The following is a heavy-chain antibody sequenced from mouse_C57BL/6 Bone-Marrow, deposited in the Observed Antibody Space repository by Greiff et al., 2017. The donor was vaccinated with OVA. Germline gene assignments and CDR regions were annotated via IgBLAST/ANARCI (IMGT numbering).Heavy chain of an antibody. V-gene: IGHV5-17*01. CDR1: GFTFSDYG. D-gene: IGHD2-4*01. Sequence: EVKLVESGGGLVKPGGSLKLSCAASGFTFSDYGMHWVRQAPEKGLEWVAYISSGSSTIYYADTVKGRFTISRDNAKNTLFLQMTSLRSEDTAMYYCARGIYYDYYYFDYWGQGTTLTVSS. CDR2: ISSGSSTI. J-gene: IGHJ2*01. CDR3: ARGIYYDYYYFDY.